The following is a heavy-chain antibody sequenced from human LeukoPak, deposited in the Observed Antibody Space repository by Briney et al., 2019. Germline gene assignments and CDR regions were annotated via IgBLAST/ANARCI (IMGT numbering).Heavy chain of an antibody. J-gene: IGHJ4*02. V-gene: IGHV3-74*01. CDR1: GFTFSSYW. CDR2: INSDGSSP. CDR3: VRGVYYFDY. D-gene: IGHD6-6*01. Sequence: QPGGSLRLSCAASGFTFSSYWMHWVRQVQGKGLVWVSCINSDGSSPTYADSVKGRFTTSRDNAKSTLYLQMNSLRDEDTAVYYCVRGVYYFDYWGQGALVTVSS.